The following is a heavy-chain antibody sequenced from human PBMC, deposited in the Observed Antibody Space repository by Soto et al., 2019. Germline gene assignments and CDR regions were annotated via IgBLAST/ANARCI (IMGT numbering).Heavy chain of an antibody. CDR2: ITGSGGST. J-gene: IGHJ4*02. CDR1: GFTFSTYA. CDR3: AKDRYGDYGGIDY. Sequence: GGSLSLSCAASGFTFSTYAMIWVRQAPGKGLEWVSVITGSGGSTYYADSVKGRFTISRDTSKNTLFLQMNSLRAEDTAVYYCAKDRYGDYGGIDYWGQGTMVTVSS. V-gene: IGHV3-23*01. D-gene: IGHD4-17*01.